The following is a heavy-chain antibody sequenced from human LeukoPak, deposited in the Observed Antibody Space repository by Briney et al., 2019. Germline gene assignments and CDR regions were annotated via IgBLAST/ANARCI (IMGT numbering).Heavy chain of an antibody. Sequence: ASVKVSCKASGYTFTSYGISWVRQAPGQGLEWMGWISAYNGNTNYAQKFQGRVTMTRDTSTSTVYMELSSLRSEDTAVYYCARDYDSSGFDAFDIWGQGTMVTVSS. CDR2: ISAYNGNT. J-gene: IGHJ3*02. V-gene: IGHV1-18*01. CDR3: ARDYDSSGFDAFDI. D-gene: IGHD3-22*01. CDR1: GYTFTSYG.